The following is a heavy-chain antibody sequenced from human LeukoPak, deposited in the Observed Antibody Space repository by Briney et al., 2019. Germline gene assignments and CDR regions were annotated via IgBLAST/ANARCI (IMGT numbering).Heavy chain of an antibody. CDR1: GFTFSSYA. CDR2: ISYDGSNK. V-gene: IGHV3-30-3*01. Sequence: GGSLRLSCGASGFTFSSYAMHWVRQAPGKGLEWVAVISYDGSNKYYADSVKGRFTISRDNSKNTLYLQMHSLRADDTAVYYCARGPTYYDFWSGYHTGLPSFDYWAQGPLVTVPS. J-gene: IGHJ4*02. D-gene: IGHD3-3*01. CDR3: ARGPTYYDFWSGYHTGLPSFDY.